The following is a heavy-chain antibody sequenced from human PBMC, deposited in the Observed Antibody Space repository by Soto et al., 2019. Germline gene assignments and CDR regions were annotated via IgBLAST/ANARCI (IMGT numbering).Heavy chain of an antibody. J-gene: IGHJ4*02. Sequence: QVQLQQRGAGLLKPSETLSLTCAVCGGSFSGYSCSWVRLLPGKGLEWIGEINQSGRNNYNPSLNSRVTMSEDTFKNQFSVKKTSVTAADTAVYYCASRYGSEKYYFDHWGQGTLITVSS. D-gene: IGHD3-10*01. CDR3: ASRYGSEKYYFDH. CDR2: INQSGRN. V-gene: IGHV4-34*01. CDR1: GGSFSGYS.